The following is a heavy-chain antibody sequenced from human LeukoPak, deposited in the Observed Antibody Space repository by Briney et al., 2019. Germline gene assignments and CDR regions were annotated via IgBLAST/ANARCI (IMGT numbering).Heavy chain of an antibody. CDR3: ARGSMVAQRGYFDY. Sequence: SVKLSCKASGGTFTTSAISWVRQAPGQGFEWMGKIIPIFGTTNYAQEFQGRVRITADKSTSTAYMELSSLRSEDTAVYYCARGSMVAQRGYFDYWDQAILVTVSS. CDR1: GGTFTTSA. D-gene: IGHD2-15*01. V-gene: IGHV1-69*06. CDR2: IIPIFGTT. J-gene: IGHJ4*02.